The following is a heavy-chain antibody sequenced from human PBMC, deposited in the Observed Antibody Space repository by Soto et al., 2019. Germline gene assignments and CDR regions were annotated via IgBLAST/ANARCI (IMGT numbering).Heavy chain of an antibody. CDR2: ISYDGSNK. V-gene: IGHV3-30*18. J-gene: IGHJ6*02. CDR1: GFTFSSYG. CDR3: AKDHRRQLGYCIRTSCYHRALDYGMDV. Sequence: GGSLRLSCAASGFTFSSYGMHWVRQAPGKGLEWVAVISYDGSNKYYADSVKGRFTISRDNSKNTLYLQMNSLRAEDTAVYYCAKDHRRQLGYCIRTSCYHRALDYGMDVWGQGTTVTVSS. D-gene: IGHD2-2*01.